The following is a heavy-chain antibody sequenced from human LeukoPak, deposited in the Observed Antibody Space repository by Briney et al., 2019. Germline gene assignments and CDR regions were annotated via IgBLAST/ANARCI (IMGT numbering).Heavy chain of an antibody. Sequence: SETLSLTCTVSGYSISSGYYWGWIRQPPGKGLEWIGETNHRGSTNYNPSLKSRVTISVDTSKNQFSLKLSSVTAADTAVYYCARGQTYDYVWGSYRYDSRGAFDIWGQGTMVTVSA. J-gene: IGHJ3*02. CDR1: GYSISSGYY. CDR2: TNHRGST. D-gene: IGHD3-16*02. V-gene: IGHV4-38-2*02. CDR3: ARGQTYDYVWGSYRYDSRGAFDI.